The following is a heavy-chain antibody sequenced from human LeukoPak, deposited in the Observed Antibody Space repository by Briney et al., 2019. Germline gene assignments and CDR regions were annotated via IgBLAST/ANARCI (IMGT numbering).Heavy chain of an antibody. J-gene: IGHJ5*02. Sequence: GASVKVSCKATGYTFTSYGISWVRQAPGQGLEWMGGIIPIFGTANYAQKFQGRVTITADESTSTAYMELSSLRSEDTAVYYCAREVPLHDYSNYATQLYNWFDPWGQGTLVTVSS. CDR3: AREVPLHDYSNYATQLYNWFDP. D-gene: IGHD4-11*01. V-gene: IGHV1-69*13. CDR2: IIPIFGTA. CDR1: GYTFTSYG.